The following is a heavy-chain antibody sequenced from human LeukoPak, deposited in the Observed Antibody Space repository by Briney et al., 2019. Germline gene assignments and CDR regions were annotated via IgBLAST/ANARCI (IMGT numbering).Heavy chain of an antibody. CDR3: AREEPWLRRFDY. D-gene: IGHD5-12*01. Sequence: SETLSLTCTVSGGSISSSSYYWGWLRQPPGKGLEWYGSIYYSGSTYYNPSLKSRVTISVDTSKNQFSLKLSSVTAADTAVYYCAREEPWLRRFDYWGQGTLGTVSA. V-gene: IGHV4-39*07. CDR1: GGSISSSSYY. CDR2: IYYSGST. J-gene: IGHJ4*02.